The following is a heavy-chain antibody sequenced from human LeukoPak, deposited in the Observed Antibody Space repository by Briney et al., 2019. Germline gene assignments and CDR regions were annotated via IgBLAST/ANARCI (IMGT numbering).Heavy chain of an antibody. Sequence: GGSLRLSCAASGFTFSSYSMNWVRQAPGKGLEWVSSISSSSSYIYYADSVKGRFTISRDNAKNSLYLQMNSLRAEDTAVYYCASHGQWLGGEDYWGQGTLVTVSS. V-gene: IGHV3-21*01. J-gene: IGHJ4*02. D-gene: IGHD6-19*01. CDR2: ISSSSSYI. CDR1: GFTFSSYS. CDR3: ASHGQWLGGEDY.